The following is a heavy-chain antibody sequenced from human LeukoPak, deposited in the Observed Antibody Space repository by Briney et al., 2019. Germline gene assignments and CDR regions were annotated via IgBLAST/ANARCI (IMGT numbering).Heavy chain of an antibody. D-gene: IGHD1-26*01. J-gene: IGHJ4*02. V-gene: IGHV4-39*01. CDR2: IYYSGCT. CDR1: GGSISSSSYY. Sequence: SETLSLTCTVSGGSISSSSYYWGWIRQPPGKGLEWIGSIYYSGCTYYNPSLKSRVPISVDTSKKHFSLKLSSVTAADTAVYYCARQVGATEHDYWGQGTLVTVSS. CDR3: ARQVGATEHDY.